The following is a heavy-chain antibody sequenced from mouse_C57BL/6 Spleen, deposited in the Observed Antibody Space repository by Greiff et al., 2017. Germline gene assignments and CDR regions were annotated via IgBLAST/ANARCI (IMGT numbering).Heavy chain of an antibody. CDR1: GYTFTSYW. Sequence: QVQLQQPGAELVRPGSSVKLSCKASGYTFTSYWMHWVKQRPIQGLEWIGNIDPSDSETNYNQKFKDKATLTVDKSSSTAYMQLSSLPSEDSAVYYCARGYCGGVSDDWGKGTTLTVSS. V-gene: IGHV1-52*01. CDR2: IDPSDSET. J-gene: IGHJ2*01. CDR3: ARGYCGGVSDD. D-gene: IGHD2-3*01.